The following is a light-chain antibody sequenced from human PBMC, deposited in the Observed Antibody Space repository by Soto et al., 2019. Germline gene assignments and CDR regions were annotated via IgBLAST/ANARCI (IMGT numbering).Light chain of an antibody. CDR1: ESISRN. CDR2: AAR. Sequence: DIQLTQSPSSLSPSVGDRITLSCRASESISRNLNWYQQMPGKAPSLLIYAARDLQSGVPGRFSGSASGTEFNLTISSLQPEDLATYYCQQSHSTPYTYGQGTKLEI. J-gene: IGKJ2*01. CDR3: QQSHSTPYT. V-gene: IGKV1-39*01.